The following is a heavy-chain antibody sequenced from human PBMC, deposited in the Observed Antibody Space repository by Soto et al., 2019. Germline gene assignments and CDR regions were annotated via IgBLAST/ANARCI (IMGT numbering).Heavy chain of an antibody. V-gene: IGHV4-59*08. Sequence: SETLSLTCTVSGGSISSYYWSWIRQPPGKGLEWIGYIYYSGSTNYNPSLKSRVTISVDTSKNQFSLKLSSVTAADTAVYYFARSCIEAPGTVSYWGQGTSDIGSS. CDR1: GGSISSYY. D-gene: IGHD6-13*01. CDR2: IYYSGST. J-gene: IGHJ4*02. CDR3: ARSCIEAPGTVSY.